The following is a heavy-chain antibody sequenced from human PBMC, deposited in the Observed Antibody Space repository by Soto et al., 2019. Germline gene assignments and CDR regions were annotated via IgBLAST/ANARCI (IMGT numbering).Heavy chain of an antibody. V-gene: IGHV4-31*03. Sequence: QVQLQESGPGLVTPSQSLSLTCTVSGGSIRSGGYYWRWIRQHPGRGLEWIGHISSRGNTDYNPSLESRVAISLDTPSNQFSLKLRSVSAADTAVYYCAASPNADFFDYWGQGALVTVSA. CDR1: GGSIRSGGYY. CDR2: ISSRGNT. CDR3: AASPNADFFDY. J-gene: IGHJ4*02.